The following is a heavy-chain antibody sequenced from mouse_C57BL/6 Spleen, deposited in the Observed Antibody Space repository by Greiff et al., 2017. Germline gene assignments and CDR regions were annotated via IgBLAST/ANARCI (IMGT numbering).Heavy chain of an antibody. CDR1: GFTFSDFY. J-gene: IGHJ4*01. CDR2: SRNKANDYTT. V-gene: IGHV7-1*01. CDR3: ARDDAMDY. Sequence: EVQVVESGGGLVQSGRSLRLSCATSGFTFSDFYMEWVRQAPGKGLEWIAASRNKANDYTTEYSASVKGRFIVSRDTSQSILYLQMKALRAEDTAIYYCARDDAMDYWGQGTSVTVSS.